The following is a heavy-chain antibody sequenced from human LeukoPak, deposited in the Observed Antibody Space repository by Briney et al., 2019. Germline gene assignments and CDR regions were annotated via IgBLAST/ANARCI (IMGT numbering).Heavy chain of an antibody. CDR3: ARDSRYYDFWSGYLRTGWFDP. D-gene: IGHD3-3*01. CDR2: IYYSGST. CDR1: GGFISSHY. V-gene: IGHV4-59*11. Sequence: SETLSLTCTVSGGFISSHYWSWIRQPPGKGLEWIGYIYYSGSTNYNPSLKSRVTISVDTSKNQFSLKLSSVTAADTAVYYCARDSRYYDFWSGYLRTGWFDPWGQGTLVTVSS. J-gene: IGHJ5*02.